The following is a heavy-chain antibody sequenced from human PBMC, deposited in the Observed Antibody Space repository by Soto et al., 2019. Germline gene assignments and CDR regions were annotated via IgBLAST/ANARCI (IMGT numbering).Heavy chain of an antibody. CDR3: ARKGGWDLDY. V-gene: IGHV3-30*03. CDR2: ISYDGSNK. Sequence: QVQLVESGGGVVQPGRSLRLSCAASGFTFSGYGMHRVRQAPGKGLEWVALISYDGSNKYSADSVKGRFTISRDNSKNTLFLQMNSLRPEDTAVYYCARKGGWDLDYWGQGTLVTVSS. CDR1: GFTFSGYG. D-gene: IGHD1-26*01. J-gene: IGHJ4*02.